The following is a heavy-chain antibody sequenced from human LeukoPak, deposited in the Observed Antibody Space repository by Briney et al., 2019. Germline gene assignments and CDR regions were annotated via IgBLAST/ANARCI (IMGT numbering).Heavy chain of an antibody. Sequence: HAGGSLRLSCAASGFTFSTYWMSWVRQAPGKGLEWVANIKQDGSEKYYVDSVKGRFTISRDNAKNSLYLQMNSLRAEDTAVYYCAREPASTIFGVVTPNDAFDIWGQGTMVTVSS. CDR2: IKQDGSEK. D-gene: IGHD3-3*01. CDR3: AREPASTIFGVVTPNDAFDI. CDR1: GFTFSTYW. J-gene: IGHJ3*02. V-gene: IGHV3-7*01.